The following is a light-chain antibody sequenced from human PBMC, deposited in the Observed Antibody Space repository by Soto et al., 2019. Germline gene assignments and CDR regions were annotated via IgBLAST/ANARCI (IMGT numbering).Light chain of an antibody. CDR3: QQYGSWPPTWS. V-gene: IGKV3-15*01. J-gene: IGKJ1*01. CDR2: GAS. Sequence: EVVMTQSPATLSVSPGERATLSCRASQSISTNLAWYQQKPGQAPRLLMYGASTRATGVPARFSGSGSGTEFTLTISSLQSEDFAVYSCQQYGSWPPTWSFGQGTRWISN. CDR1: QSISTN.